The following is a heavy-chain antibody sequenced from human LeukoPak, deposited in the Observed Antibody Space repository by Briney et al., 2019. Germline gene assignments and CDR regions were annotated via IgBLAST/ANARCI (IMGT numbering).Heavy chain of an antibody. V-gene: IGHV1-46*01. J-gene: IGHJ5*02. CDR1: GDTFTRNW. D-gene: IGHD1-1*01. Sequence: EASVKVSCKTSGDTFTRNWMHWMPHGPGQGLEWMGVINPTGEYTMYAQKFEGRVIVTRDMSSNTDYMELGSLRSDDTAVYYCARDHSIDDKSWWLDPWGQGTLVTVSS. CDR3: ARDHSIDDKSWWLDP. CDR2: INPTGEYT.